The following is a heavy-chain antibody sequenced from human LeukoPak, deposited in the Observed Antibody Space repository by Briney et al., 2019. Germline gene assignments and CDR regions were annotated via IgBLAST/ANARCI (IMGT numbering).Heavy chain of an antibody. CDR3: ARELEEGYTP. CDR2: IIPIFGIA. CDR1: GGTFSSYA. Sequence: PVKVSCKASGGTFSSYAISWVRQARGQGLEWMGRIIPIFGIANYAQKFQGRVTITADKSTSTAYMELSSLRSEDTAVYYCARELEEGYTPWGQGTLVTVSS. J-gene: IGHJ5*02. D-gene: IGHD5-24*01. V-gene: IGHV1-69*04.